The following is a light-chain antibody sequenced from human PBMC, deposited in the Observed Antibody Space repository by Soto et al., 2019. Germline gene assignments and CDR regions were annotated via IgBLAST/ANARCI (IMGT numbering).Light chain of an antibody. CDR2: AAS. CDR3: QHHNTYPFT. CDR1: QAISSS. V-gene: IGKV1-9*01. Sequence: IQLTQSPSSLSASVGDRVTITCRASQAISSSLAWYQRKPGRAPKLLIYAASTLQSGIPSRFSGSGSGTDFTLTISSLQPEEFATYYCQHHNTYPFTFGQGTRLESK. J-gene: IGKJ5*01.